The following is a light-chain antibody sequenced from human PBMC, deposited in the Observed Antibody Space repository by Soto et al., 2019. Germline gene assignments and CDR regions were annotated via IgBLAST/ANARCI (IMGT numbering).Light chain of an antibody. Sequence: EIVLTQSPGTLSLSPGERATLSCRASQSVTSNYLAWYQQKPGQAPGLLIYDTSTRASGVPDRFSGSGSGTEFTLTISRLEPEDFAVYYCQQRHMWPITFGQGTRLEMK. CDR3: QQRHMWPIT. J-gene: IGKJ5*01. V-gene: IGKV3D-20*02. CDR1: QSVTSNY. CDR2: DTS.